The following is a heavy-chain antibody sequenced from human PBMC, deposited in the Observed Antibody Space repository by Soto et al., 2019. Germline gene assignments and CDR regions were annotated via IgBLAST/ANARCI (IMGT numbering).Heavy chain of an antibody. J-gene: IGHJ6*02. CDR1: GFTFSSYG. CDR2: ISYDGSNK. D-gene: IGHD5-12*01. Sequence: PRLSCAASGFTFSSYGMHWVRQAPGKGLEWVAVISYDGSNKYYADSVKGRFTISRDNSKNTLYLQMNSLRAEDTAVYYCAKDQLPNSGYDPQGFYYYGMDVWGQGTTVTVSS. CDR3: AKDQLPNSGYDPQGFYYYGMDV. V-gene: IGHV3-30*18.